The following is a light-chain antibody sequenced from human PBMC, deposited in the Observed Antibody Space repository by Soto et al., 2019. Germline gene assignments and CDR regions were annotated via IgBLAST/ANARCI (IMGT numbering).Light chain of an antibody. CDR1: QDISNY. J-gene: IGKJ5*01. Sequence: DIRMTQSPSSLSASVGDRVTITCRASQDISNYLAWFQQKPGKAPKSLIYAASNLESGVPPKFSGSASGTDFTLTISSLQPEDFATYYCQQYDSYPITFGQGTRLEIK. CDR3: QQYDSYPIT. CDR2: AAS. V-gene: IGKV1-16*02.